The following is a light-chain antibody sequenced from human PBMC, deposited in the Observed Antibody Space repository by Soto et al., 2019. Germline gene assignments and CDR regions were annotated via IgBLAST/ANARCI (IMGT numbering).Light chain of an antibody. J-gene: IGKJ4*01. Sequence: EIVMTQSPAPLSVSPRERATLSCRASQSVSSNLAWYQQKPGQAPRLLTYGASTRATGIPARVSGSGSGTEFTLTISSLQSEDFAVYYCQQYNICPLTFGGGTKVDI. CDR3: QQYNICPLT. V-gene: IGKV3-15*01. CDR1: QSVSSN. CDR2: GAS.